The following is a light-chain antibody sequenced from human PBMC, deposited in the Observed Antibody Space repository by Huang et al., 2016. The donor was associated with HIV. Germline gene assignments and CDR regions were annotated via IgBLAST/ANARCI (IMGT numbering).Light chain of an antibody. CDR3: QQYDYTPLT. V-gene: IGKV4-1*01. Sequence: DIVMTQSPDSLPVSLGERATINCKSSQSPLYRSNNKNYLAWYQQKPGQPPKLLIYWASTRESGVPDRFSGSGSGTDFTLTISSPQAEDVAIYYCQQYDYTPLTFGQGTKLEIK. CDR2: WAS. J-gene: IGKJ2*01. CDR1: QSPLYRSNNKNY.